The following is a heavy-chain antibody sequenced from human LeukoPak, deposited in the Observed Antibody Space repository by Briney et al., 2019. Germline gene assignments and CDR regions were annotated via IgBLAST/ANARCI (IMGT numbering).Heavy chain of an antibody. Sequence: PGGSLRLSCATSGFTFSDYWMSWVRHSPGKGLEWVADIKQDGSDKKYVDSVKGRFTISRDNAKKSLYLQMDSLRAEDTAVYYCARSLWPADCWGQGTLVTVSS. CDR2: IKQDGSDK. D-gene: IGHD3-10*01. CDR3: ARSLWPADC. V-gene: IGHV3-7*01. J-gene: IGHJ4*02. CDR1: GFTFSDYW.